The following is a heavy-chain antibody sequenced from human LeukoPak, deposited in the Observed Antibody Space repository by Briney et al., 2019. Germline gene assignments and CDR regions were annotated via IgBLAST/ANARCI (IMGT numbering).Heavy chain of an antibody. CDR2: INPNSGGT. D-gene: IGHD4-17*01. Sequence: ASVTVSCKASGYTFTSYYMHWGRQAPGQGLEWMGWINPNSGGTNYAQKFQGRVTMTRDTSISTAYMELSRLRSDDTAVYYCATDTVTTDYWGQGTLVTVSS. J-gene: IGHJ4*02. CDR3: ATDTVTTDY. V-gene: IGHV1-2*02. CDR1: GYTFTSYY.